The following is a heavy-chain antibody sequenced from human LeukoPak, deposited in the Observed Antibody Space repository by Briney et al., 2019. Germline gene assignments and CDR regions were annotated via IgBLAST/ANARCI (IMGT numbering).Heavy chain of an antibody. D-gene: IGHD6-13*01. CDR3: ARLAADSSSPTLDY. CDR1: GGSISSHY. V-gene: IGHV4-4*07. Sequence: SETLSLTCTVSGGSISSHYWSWIRQPAGKGLEEIGRIYTNGSTNYNPSLKSRVTMSVDTSKNQFSLKLSSVTAADTAVYYCARLAADSSSPTLDYWGQGTLVTVSS. J-gene: IGHJ4*02. CDR2: IYTNGST.